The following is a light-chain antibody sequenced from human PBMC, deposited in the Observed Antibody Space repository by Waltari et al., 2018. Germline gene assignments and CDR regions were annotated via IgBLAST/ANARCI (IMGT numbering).Light chain of an antibody. Sequence: SYGLTQPPSVSVSPGQTASIACSGNKLGDKYACWYQQKPGQSPVLGIYQNDKRPSGIPWRFSGSNSGNTATLTISETQAMDEADYYCQAWDTDVVFGGGTKLTVL. V-gene: IGLV3-1*01. J-gene: IGLJ2*01. CDR1: KLGDKY. CDR2: QND. CDR3: QAWDTDVV.